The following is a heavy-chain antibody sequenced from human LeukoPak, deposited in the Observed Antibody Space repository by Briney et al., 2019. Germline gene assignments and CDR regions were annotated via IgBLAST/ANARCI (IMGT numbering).Heavy chain of an antibody. CDR2: IIPIFGTA. V-gene: IGHV1-69*13. CDR3: ARDYGDYDRD. J-gene: IGHJ4*02. CDR1: GGTFSSYA. D-gene: IGHD4-17*01. Sequence: ASVKVSCKASGGTFSSYAISWVRQAPGQGLEWMGGIIPIFGTANYAQKFQGRVTITANESTSTAYMELSSLRSEDTAVYYCARDYGDYDRDWGQGTLVTVSS.